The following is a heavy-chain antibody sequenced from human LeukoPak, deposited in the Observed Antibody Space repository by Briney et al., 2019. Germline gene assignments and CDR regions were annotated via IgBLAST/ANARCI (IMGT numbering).Heavy chain of an antibody. D-gene: IGHD6-19*01. CDR3: ARDRTGWLAPDY. V-gene: IGHV4-59*01. CDR1: GDSISSYY. CDR2: IYYSGST. Sequence: SETLSLTCTVSGDSISSYYWTWIRQPPGKGLEWIGYIYYSGSTNYNPSLKSRVTISVDTPKNQFSLKLTSVTAADTAVYYCARDRTGWLAPDYWGQGILVTVSS. J-gene: IGHJ4*02.